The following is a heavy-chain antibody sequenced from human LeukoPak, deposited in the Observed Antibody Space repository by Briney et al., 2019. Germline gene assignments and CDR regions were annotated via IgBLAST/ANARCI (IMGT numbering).Heavy chain of an antibody. CDR3: ARLGGEGVAAATYGGGYNWFDP. J-gene: IGHJ5*02. V-gene: IGHV4-59*08. Sequence: PSETLSLTCTVSGGSISSYYWSWIRQPPGKGLEWIGYIYYSGSTNYNPSLKSRVTISVDTSKNQFSLKLSSVTAADTAVYYCARLGGEGVAAATYGGGYNWFDPWGQGTLVTVSS. CDR2: IYYSGST. CDR1: GGSISSYY. D-gene: IGHD6-13*01.